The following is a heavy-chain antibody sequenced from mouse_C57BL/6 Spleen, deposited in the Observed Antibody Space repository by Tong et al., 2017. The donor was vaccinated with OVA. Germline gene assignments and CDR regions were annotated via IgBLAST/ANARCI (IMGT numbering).Heavy chain of an antibody. CDR1: GFTFSSYA. CDR3: ARREVRRAWFAY. V-gene: IGHV5-6*01. D-gene: IGHD2-14*01. J-gene: IGHJ3*01. Sequence: ELQLQESGGGLVKPGGSLKLSCAASGFTFSSYAMSWVRQTPEKRLEWVATISSGGSYTYYPDSVKGRFTISRDNAKNTLYLQMSSLKSEDTAMYYCARREVRRAWFAYWGQGTLVTVSA. CDR2: ISSGGSYT.